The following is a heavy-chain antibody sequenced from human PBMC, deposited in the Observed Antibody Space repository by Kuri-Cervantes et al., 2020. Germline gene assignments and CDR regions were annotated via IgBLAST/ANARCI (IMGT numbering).Heavy chain of an antibody. D-gene: IGHD2-2*01. J-gene: IGHJ6*03. Sequence: ASVKVSCKASGYTFTSYGISWVRQAPGQGLEWMGWISAYNGNTNYAQKLQGRVTMTTDTSTSTAYMELRSLRSDDTAVYYCARGGQLPSYYYYYYMDVWGKGTTVTVSS. CDR2: ISAYNGNT. V-gene: IGHV1-18*01. CDR1: GYTFTSYG. CDR3: ARGGQLPSYYYYYYMDV.